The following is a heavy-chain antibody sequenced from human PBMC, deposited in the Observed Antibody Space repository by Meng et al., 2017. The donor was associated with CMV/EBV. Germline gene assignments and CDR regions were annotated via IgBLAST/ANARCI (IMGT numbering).Heavy chain of an antibody. Sequence: ASVKVSCKASGYTFTTYDVHWVRQATGHGLEWIGWMNPHSGNTGYAQKFQGRVTMTRDTSINTAYMELSSLKSEDTAVYYCARDTSKLWGWGYWGQGTLVTVSS. CDR3: ARDTSKLWGWGY. CDR2: MNPHSGNT. D-gene: IGHD2-21*01. J-gene: IGHJ4*02. CDR1: GYTFTTYD. V-gene: IGHV1-8*01.